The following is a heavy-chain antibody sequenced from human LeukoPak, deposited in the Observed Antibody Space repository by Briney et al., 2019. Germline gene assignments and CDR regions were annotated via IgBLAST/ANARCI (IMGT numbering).Heavy chain of an antibody. D-gene: IGHD3-10*01. CDR2: INPNSGGT. J-gene: IGHJ4*02. CDR3: ARVGSSIDY. V-gene: IGHV1-2*06. Sequence: ASVKVSCKASGYTFTGYYMHWVRQAPGQGLEWMGRINPNSGGTNYAQKFQGRVTMTTDTSTSTAYMELRDLRYADAAVYYCARVGSSIDYWGQGTLVTVSS. CDR1: GYTFTGYY.